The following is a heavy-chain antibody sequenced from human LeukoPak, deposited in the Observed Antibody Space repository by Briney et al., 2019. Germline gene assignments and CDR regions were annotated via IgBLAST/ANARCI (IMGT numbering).Heavy chain of an antibody. CDR2: IKQDGSEA. J-gene: IGHJ6*02. CDR3: ARDQYEVPYYSNYDGMNV. CDR1: GFTFSYYW. Sequence: PGGSLRLSCTAPGFTFSYYWMSWVRQAPGKGLEWVANIKQDGSEASYVGSVKGRFTISRDNPRNSLYLQMNSLRAEDTAVYYCARDQYEVPYYSNYDGMNVWGQGTTVIVSS. D-gene: IGHD3-16*01. V-gene: IGHV3-7*03.